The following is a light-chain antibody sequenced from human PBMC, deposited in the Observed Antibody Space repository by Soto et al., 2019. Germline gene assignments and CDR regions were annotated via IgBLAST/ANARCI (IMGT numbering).Light chain of an antibody. CDR1: QSVSSSY. V-gene: IGKV3-20*01. Sequence: EIVLTQSPGTLSLSPGERATLSCRASQSVSSSYLAWYQQRPGQAPRLLLFGASYRATGLPDRFSGSGSGTDFTLTISRLEPEDFAVYYCQQYGSSPPEVTFGPGTKVDAK. CDR3: QQYGSSPPEVT. CDR2: GAS. J-gene: IGKJ3*01.